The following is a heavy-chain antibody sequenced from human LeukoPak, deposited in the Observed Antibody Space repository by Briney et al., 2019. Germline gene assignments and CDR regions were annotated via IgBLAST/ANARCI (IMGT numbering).Heavy chain of an antibody. J-gene: IGHJ4*02. CDR2: MNEDGSEK. Sequence: QSGGSLRLSCAASGFGFSNYWVSWVRQAPGKGLEWVTNMNEDGSEKNYVDSVKGRFTISRDNAQDSLYLQMNSLRAEDTAVYYCARDRGYSNFDYWGQGTLLTVSS. CDR1: GFGFSNYW. V-gene: IGHV3-7*01. CDR3: ARDRGYSNFDY. D-gene: IGHD4-11*01.